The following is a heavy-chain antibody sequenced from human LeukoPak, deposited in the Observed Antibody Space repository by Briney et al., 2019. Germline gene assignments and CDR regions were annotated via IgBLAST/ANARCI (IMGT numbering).Heavy chain of an antibody. V-gene: IGHV3-23*01. CDR1: GFTFRDYW. D-gene: IGHD3-22*01. CDR3: AKGSSGYFADL. Sequence: PGGSLRLSCEASGFTFRDYWMTWVRQAPGKGLEWVSAISNDGGGTTYADFVKGRFTISRDNSKSTLFLQMNSMRAEDTALYYCAKGSSGYFADLWGQGTLVTVSS. CDR2: ISNDGGGT. J-gene: IGHJ5*02.